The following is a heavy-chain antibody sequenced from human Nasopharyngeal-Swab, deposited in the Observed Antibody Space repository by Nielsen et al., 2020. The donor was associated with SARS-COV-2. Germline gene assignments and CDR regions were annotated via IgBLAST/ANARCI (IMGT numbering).Heavy chain of an antibody. CDR3: ARDAELDSSGHDAFDI. Sequence: GGSLRLSCAASGFTFSSYAMHWVRQAPGKGLEWVAVTSYDGSNEYYADSVKGRFTISRDNSKNTLYLQMNSLRAEDTAVYYCARDAELDSSGHDAFDIWGQGTMVTVSS. V-gene: IGHV3-30*14. D-gene: IGHD3-22*01. CDR2: TSYDGSNE. CDR1: GFTFSSYA. J-gene: IGHJ3*02.